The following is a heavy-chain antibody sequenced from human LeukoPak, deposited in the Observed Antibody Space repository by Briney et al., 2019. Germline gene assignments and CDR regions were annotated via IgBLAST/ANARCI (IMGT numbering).Heavy chain of an antibody. CDR2: IYYSGST. D-gene: IGHD6-6*01. Sequence: PSQTLSLTCTVSGGSISSGDYYWSWIRQPPGKGLEWIGYIYYSGSTYYNPSLKSRVTISVDTSKNQFSLKLSSVTAADTAVYYCARGGSIAARQRDYWGQGTLVTVSS. CDR3: ARGGSIAARQRDY. V-gene: IGHV4-30-4*01. CDR1: GGSISSGDYY. J-gene: IGHJ4*02.